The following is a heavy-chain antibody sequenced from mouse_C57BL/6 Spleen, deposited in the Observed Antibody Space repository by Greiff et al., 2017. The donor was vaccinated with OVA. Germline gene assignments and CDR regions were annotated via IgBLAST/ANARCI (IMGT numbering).Heavy chain of an antibody. CDR3: ARWGGNSAWCAH. CDR1: GYTFTSYW. V-gene: IGHV1-55*01. Sequence: QVQLQQPGAELVKPGASVKMSCKASGYTFTSYWITWVKQRPGQGLEWIGDIYPGSGSTNYNEKFKSKATLTVDPSSSTAYMQLSSLTSEDSAVYYSARWGGNSAWCAHWGQGGLGTVSA. D-gene: IGHD2-1*01. CDR2: IYPGSGST. J-gene: IGHJ3*01.